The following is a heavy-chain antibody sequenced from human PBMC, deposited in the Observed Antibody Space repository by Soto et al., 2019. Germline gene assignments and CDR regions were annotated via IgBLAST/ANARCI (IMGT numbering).Heavy chain of an antibody. CDR1: GGSISSGGYY. V-gene: IGHV4-31*03. CDR3: GRGKTVAAAGPFDY. CDR2: IYYSGST. Sequence: PSETPSLTCPVSGGSISSGGYYWTWIRQHPGKSPEWIGYIYYSGSTYYNPSLKSRVTISGDTSKNQFSLKLRSVTAADTAVYYCGRGKTVAAAGPFDYWGQGTLVTVSS. J-gene: IGHJ4*02. D-gene: IGHD6-13*01.